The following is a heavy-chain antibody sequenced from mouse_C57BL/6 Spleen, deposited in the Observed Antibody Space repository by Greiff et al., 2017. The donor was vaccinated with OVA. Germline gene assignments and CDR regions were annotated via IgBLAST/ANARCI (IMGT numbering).Heavy chain of an antibody. CDR3: ARGGYYGNFDY. CDR1: GYAFSSSW. D-gene: IGHD1-1*01. V-gene: IGHV1-82*01. J-gene: IGHJ2*01. CDR2: IYPGDGDT. Sequence: VQLQQSGPELVKPGASVKISCKASGYAFSSSWMNWVKQRPGKGLEWIGRIYPGDGDTNYNGKFKGKATLTADKSSSTAYMQLSSLTSEDSAVYFCARGGYYGNFDYWGQGTTLTVSS.